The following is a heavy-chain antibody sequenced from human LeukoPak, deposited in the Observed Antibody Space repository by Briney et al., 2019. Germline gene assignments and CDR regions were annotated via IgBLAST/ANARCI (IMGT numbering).Heavy chain of an antibody. Sequence: GGSLRLSCAASGFTFSNYEMNWVRQAPGKELEWVSHISSSGGTIYYADSVKGRFTISRDNAKHSLYLQINSLRAEDTAVYYCARVSTNYFDYWGQGTLVTVSS. CDR1: GFTFSNYE. CDR2: ISSSGGTI. J-gene: IGHJ4*02. D-gene: IGHD5/OR15-5a*01. V-gene: IGHV3-48*03. CDR3: ARVSTNYFDY.